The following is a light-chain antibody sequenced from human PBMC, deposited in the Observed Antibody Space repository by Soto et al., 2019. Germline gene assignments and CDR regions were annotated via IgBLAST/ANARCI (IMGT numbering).Light chain of an antibody. Sequence: EIVLTQSPATLSLSPGDRATLSCRASQSVSSYLAWYQQKPGQAPRLLIYDASNRATGIPARFSGSGSGTEFTLTISSLQPEDFATYYCQQLNSYPEVTFGQGTRLEIK. V-gene: IGKV3-11*01. CDR1: QSVSSY. CDR2: DAS. CDR3: QQLNSYPEVT. J-gene: IGKJ5*01.